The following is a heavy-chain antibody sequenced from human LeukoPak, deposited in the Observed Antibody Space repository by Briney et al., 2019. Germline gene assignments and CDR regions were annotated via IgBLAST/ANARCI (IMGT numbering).Heavy chain of an antibody. Sequence: GGSLRLSCAASGFTFSSYSMSWVRQAPGKGLEWVSSISSSSSYIYYADSVKGRFTISRDNAKNSLYLQMNSLRAEDTAVYYCARGFPTGTYSFDPWGQGTLVTVSS. CDR3: ARGFPTGTYSFDP. CDR1: GFTFSSYS. J-gene: IGHJ5*02. CDR2: ISSSSSYI. V-gene: IGHV3-21*01. D-gene: IGHD1-1*01.